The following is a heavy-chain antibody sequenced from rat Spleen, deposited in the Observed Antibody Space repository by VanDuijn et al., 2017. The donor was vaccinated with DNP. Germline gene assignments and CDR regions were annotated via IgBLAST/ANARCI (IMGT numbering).Heavy chain of an antibody. CDR3: ARHGRRVFDY. CDR1: GFTFSDYD. D-gene: IGHD1-11*01. CDR2: MSSDGGSI. J-gene: IGHJ2*01. V-gene: IGHV5S23*01. Sequence: EVQLVESGGGLVQPGNSLKLSCAASGFTFSDYDMAWVRQAPTKGLEWVAYMSSDGGSIYYGDSVKGRFTISRDNAKNTVYLQMNSLRSEDMATYYCARHGRRVFDYWGQGVMVTVSS.